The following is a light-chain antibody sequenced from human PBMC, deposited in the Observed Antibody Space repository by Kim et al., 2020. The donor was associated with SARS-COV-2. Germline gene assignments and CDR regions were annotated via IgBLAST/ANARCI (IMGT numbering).Light chain of an antibody. J-gene: IGKJ2*01. V-gene: IGKV3-15*01. CDR2: GAS. CDR1: QNVGRS. CDR3: QQYDKWRPYT. Sequence: EVVMTQSPATLSVSPGERVTLSCKASQNVGRSLAWYQQKPGQAPRLLIYGASTRATGVPAWFSGSGSGTDFTLTISSLQSEDFAVYYCQQYDKWRPYTFGQGTKLEI.